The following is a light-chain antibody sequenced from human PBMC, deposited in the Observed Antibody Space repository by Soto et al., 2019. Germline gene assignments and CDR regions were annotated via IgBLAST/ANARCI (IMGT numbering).Light chain of an antibody. CDR2: EVI. CDR1: SSDVGGYNY. J-gene: IGLJ1*01. Sequence: QSALTQPPSASGSPGRSVTISCTGSSSDVGGYNYVSWYQQHPGKAPKLMIYEVIKRPSGVPDRFSGSKSGNTASLTVSGLQAEDEADYYCSSYGGSNNYVLGTGTKLTVL. CDR3: SSYGGSNNYV. V-gene: IGLV2-8*01.